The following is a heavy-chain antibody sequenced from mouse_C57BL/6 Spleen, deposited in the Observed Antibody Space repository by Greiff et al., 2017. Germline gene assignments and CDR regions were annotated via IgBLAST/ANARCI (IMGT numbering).Heavy chain of an antibody. J-gene: IGHJ2*01. Sequence: VQLQQPGAELVKPGASVKLSCKASGYTFTSYWMQWVKQRPGQGLEWIGEIDPSDSYTNYNQKFKGKATLTVDPSSSTAYMQLSSLTSEDAAVYYCARSTAQVLDYWGQGTTLTVSS. V-gene: IGHV1-50*01. CDR3: ARSTAQVLDY. D-gene: IGHD3-2*02. CDR1: GYTFTSYW. CDR2: IDPSDSYT.